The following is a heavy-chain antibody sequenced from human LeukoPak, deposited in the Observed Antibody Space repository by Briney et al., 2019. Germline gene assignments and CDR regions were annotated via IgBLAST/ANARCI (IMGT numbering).Heavy chain of an antibody. CDR2: IYYSGYT. CDR3: ARTTMVRGTYYMDV. CDR1: GGSISSYY. J-gene: IGHJ6*03. Sequence: SETLSLTCTVSGGSISSYYWSWIRQPPGKGLEWIGYIYYSGYTNYNPSLKSRVTISVDTSKNQFFLKLSSVTAADTAVYYCARTTMVRGTYYMDVWGKGTTVTISS. V-gene: IGHV4-59*01. D-gene: IGHD3-10*01.